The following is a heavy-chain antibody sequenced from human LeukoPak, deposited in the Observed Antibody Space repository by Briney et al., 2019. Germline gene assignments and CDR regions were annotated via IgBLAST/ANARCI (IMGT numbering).Heavy chain of an antibody. D-gene: IGHD2-21*02. V-gene: IGHV1-24*01. Sequence: ASVKVSCKVSGYTLTELSMHWVRQAPGKGLEWMGGFDPEDGETIYAQKFQGRVTTTEDTSTDTAYMELSSLRSEDTAVYYCATGPLVVTARGMCYWGQGTLVTVSS. CDR2: FDPEDGET. J-gene: IGHJ4*02. CDR1: GYTLTELS. CDR3: ATGPLVVTARGMCY.